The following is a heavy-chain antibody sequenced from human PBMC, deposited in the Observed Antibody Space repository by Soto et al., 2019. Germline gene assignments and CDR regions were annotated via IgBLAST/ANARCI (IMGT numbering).Heavy chain of an antibody. Sequence: GGSLRLSCAASGFTFSYYYMSWIRQSPGKGLEWVSYISNIGTSMDYADSVRGRFTISRDNAKNSLYLQMNSLGAEDTAVYYCVRHSTGWTAGYWGQGILVTVSS. CDR1: GFTFSYYY. CDR2: ISNIGTSM. D-gene: IGHD6-19*01. V-gene: IGHV3-11*01. J-gene: IGHJ4*02. CDR3: VRHSTGWTAGY.